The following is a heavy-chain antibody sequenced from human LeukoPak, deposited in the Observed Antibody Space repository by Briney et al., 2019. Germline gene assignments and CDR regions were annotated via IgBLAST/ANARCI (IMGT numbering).Heavy chain of an antibody. CDR2: IYSSGST. CDR3: ARDLIVPDAMTSSGSYSTDY. J-gene: IGHJ4*02. CDR1: GGSISSYY. Sequence: SETLSLTCTVSGGSISSYYWSWIRQPAGQGLEWIGRIYSSGSTNYNPSLKSRVTMSVDTSKNQFSLKLSSVTAADTAVYYCARDLIVPDAMTSSGSYSTDYWGQGTLATVSS. D-gene: IGHD3-10*01. V-gene: IGHV4-4*07.